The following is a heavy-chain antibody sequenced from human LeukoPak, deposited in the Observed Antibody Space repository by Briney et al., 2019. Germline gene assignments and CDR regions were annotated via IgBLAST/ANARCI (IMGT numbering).Heavy chain of an antibody. V-gene: IGHV3-64*01. CDR1: GFTFSSYA. CDR2: ISSNGGST. J-gene: IGHJ4*02. Sequence: GGSLRLSCAASGFTFSSYAMHWVRQAPGKGLEYVSAISSNGGSTYYANSVKGRFTISRDNSKNTLYLQMGSLRAEDMAVYYCARVALRGIAARLLNYLDYWGQGTLVTVSS. D-gene: IGHD6-6*01. CDR3: ARVALRGIAARLLNYLDY.